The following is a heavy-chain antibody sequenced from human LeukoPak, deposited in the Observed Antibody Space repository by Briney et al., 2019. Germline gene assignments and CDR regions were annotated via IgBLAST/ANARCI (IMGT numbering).Heavy chain of an antibody. CDR2: ISAYNGNS. CDR3: ARSPYSLPDFDY. CDR1: GYTFTDYY. V-gene: IGHV1-18*04. J-gene: IGHJ4*02. Sequence: ASLKVSSRPSGYTFTDYYMHCVRHTPRERLEWMGWISAYNGNSNYAQMLQGRITMTTDTSTRTAYMELRSRRSDDTAVYYGARSPYSLPDFDYWGQGTLVTVSS. D-gene: IGHD4-11*01.